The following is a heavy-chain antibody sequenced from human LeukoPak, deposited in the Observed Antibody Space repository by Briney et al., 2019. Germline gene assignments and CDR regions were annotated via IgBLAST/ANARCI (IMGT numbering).Heavy chain of an antibody. J-gene: IGHJ6*03. D-gene: IGHD6-13*01. V-gene: IGHV4-39*07. Sequence: PSETLSLTCTVSGGSISSSSYYWGWIRQPPGKGLEWIGSIYYSGSTYYNPSLKSRVTISVDTSKNQFSLKLSSVTAADTAVYYCARRSSSQLYYYYYMDVWGKGPRSPSP. CDR3: ARRSSSQLYYYYYMDV. CDR1: GGSISSSSYY. CDR2: IYYSGST.